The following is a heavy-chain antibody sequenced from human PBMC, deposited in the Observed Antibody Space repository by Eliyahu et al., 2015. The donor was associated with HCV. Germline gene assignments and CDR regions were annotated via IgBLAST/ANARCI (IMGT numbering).Heavy chain of an antibody. CDR1: GFTFSSYE. Sequence: EVQLVESGGGLVQPGGSLRLSCAASGFTFSSYEMNWVRQAPGKGLEGVSYISSSGSTIYYADSVKGRFTISRDNAKNSLYLQMNSLRAEDTAVYYCARALQVWDFWSGSTYYYYGMDVWGQGTTVTVSS. D-gene: IGHD3-3*01. CDR3: ARALQVWDFWSGSTYYYYGMDV. V-gene: IGHV3-48*03. J-gene: IGHJ6*02. CDR2: ISSSGSTI.